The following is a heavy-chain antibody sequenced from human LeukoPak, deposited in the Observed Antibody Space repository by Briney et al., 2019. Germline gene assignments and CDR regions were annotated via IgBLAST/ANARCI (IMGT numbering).Heavy chain of an antibody. CDR2: IYSGGST. D-gene: IGHD4-17*01. CDR1: GFTVSSNY. CDR3: ARDNNGYGDYDY. Sequence: GSLRLSCAASGFTVSSNYMSWVRQAPGKGLEWVSVIYSGGSTYYADSVKGRFTISRDNSKNTLYLQMNSLRAEDTAVYYCARDNNGYGDYDYWGQGTLVTVSS. V-gene: IGHV3-53*01. J-gene: IGHJ4*02.